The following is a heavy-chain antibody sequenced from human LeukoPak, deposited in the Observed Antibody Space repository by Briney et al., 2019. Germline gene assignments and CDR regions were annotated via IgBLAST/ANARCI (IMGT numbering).Heavy chain of an antibody. D-gene: IGHD3-10*01. CDR1: GYTFTSYG. Sequence: ASVKVSCKASGYTFTSYGISWVPQAPGQGLEWMGWISAYNGNTNYAQKLQGRVTMTTDTSTSTAYMELRSLRSDDTAVYYCARAIYGSGSYYDNWFDPRGQGTLVTVSS. CDR2: ISAYNGNT. J-gene: IGHJ5*02. V-gene: IGHV1-18*04. CDR3: ARAIYGSGSYYDNWFDP.